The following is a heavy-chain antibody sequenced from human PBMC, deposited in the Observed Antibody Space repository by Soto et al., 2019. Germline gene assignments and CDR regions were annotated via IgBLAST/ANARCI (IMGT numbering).Heavy chain of an antibody. J-gene: IGHJ5*02. CDR2: IKPDESER. CDR3: VRGGSNYAS. CDR1: GFTFSDSW. D-gene: IGHD4-4*01. V-gene: IGHV3-7*01. Sequence: EVQLVESGGGLVQPGGSLRLSCTASGFTFSDSWMTWVRLASRKGLEWVARIKPDESERKYGDSVKGRFSISRDNAKNSMYLQMDSLRGEDTAVYFCVRGGSNYASWGQGTLVTVSS.